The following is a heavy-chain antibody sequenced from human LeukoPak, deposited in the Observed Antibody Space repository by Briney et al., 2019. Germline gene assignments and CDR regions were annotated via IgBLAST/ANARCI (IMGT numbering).Heavy chain of an antibody. J-gene: IGHJ4*02. CDR2: IKQDGSEK. Sequence: TGGSLRLSCAASGFTFSNYWMSWVRQAPGKGLEWVANIKQDGSEKYYVDSVKGRFTISRDNAKNSLYLQMNSLRAEDTAVYNCASGQQLGYWGQGTLVTVSS. V-gene: IGHV3-7*01. D-gene: IGHD6-6*01. CDR3: ASGQQLGY. CDR1: GFTFSNYW.